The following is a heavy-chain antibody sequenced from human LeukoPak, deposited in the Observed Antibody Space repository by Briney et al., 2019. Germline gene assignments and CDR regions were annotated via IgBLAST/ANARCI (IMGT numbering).Heavy chain of an antibody. CDR2: IYYSGST. CDR1: GGSISSYY. V-gene: IGHV4-59*01. CDR3: EGTLSEDVDV. D-gene: IGHD2/OR15-2a*01. J-gene: IGHJ6*04. Sequence: SESLSLTCTASGGSISSYYLSWVRQPPGKGLEWVWYIYYSGSTNYTPYLKSRVTIPVDTYKNQLSLKLSSVAGADMAEYYCEGTLSEDVDVWGKGTTVTISS.